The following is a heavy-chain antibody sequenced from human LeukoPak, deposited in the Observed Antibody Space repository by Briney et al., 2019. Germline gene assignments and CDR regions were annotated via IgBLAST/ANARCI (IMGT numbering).Heavy chain of an antibody. CDR1: GFSFSNFW. CDR3: VRDARTYGYF. CDR2: MKPDASHI. V-gene: IGHV3-7*01. D-gene: IGHD3-10*01. Sequence: LPGGSLRLSCAASGFSFSNFWMAWVRQRPGEGLEWVANMKPDASHISYVDSVEGRFTISRDNAKNSLYLQMDSLRAEDTAVYYCVRDARTYGYFWGRGTLVTVSS. J-gene: IGHJ4*02.